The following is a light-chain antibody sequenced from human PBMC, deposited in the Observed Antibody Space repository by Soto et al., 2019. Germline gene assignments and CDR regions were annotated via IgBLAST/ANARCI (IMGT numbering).Light chain of an antibody. CDR1: QSISSSS. J-gene: IGKJ3*01. Sequence: EIVLTQSPGTLSLSPGERATLSGRASQSISSSSLVWYQQKPGQAPRLLIYGACSRATGIPDRFSGSGSGTDFTLTISRLEPEDFAVYYCQQSVGSPRGVTFGPGTKVDIK. V-gene: IGKV3-20*01. CDR2: GAC. CDR3: QQSVGSPRGVT.